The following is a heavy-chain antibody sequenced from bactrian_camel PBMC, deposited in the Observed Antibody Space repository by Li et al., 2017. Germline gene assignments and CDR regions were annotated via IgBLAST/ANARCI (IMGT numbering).Heavy chain of an antibody. Sequence: VQLVESGGGSVRTGQTLKLFCTAFGFTFDSGTGWYRRTPGNECELVSDIARDGTPFYADFVKGRFTISHDNAKNTVYLEMNDLRPDDSAVYYCGADKWYRGACQGELRADFYYQGQGTQVTVS. J-gene: IGHJ6*01. V-gene: IGHV3S60*01. CDR3: GADKWYRGACQGELRADFYY. D-gene: IGHD2*01. CDR1: GFTFDSG. CDR2: IARDGTP.